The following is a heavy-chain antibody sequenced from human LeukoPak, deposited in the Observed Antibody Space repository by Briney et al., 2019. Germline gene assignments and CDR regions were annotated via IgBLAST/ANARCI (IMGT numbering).Heavy chain of an antibody. Sequence: GGSLRLSCAASGFTVSSNYMSWVRQAPGKGLEWVSVIYSGGSTYYADSVKGRFTISRDNSKNTLYLQMNSLRAEDTAVYYCARARIQLWSFDYWGQGTLVTVSS. CDR2: IYSGGST. J-gene: IGHJ4*02. V-gene: IGHV3-66*01. D-gene: IGHD5-18*01. CDR1: GFTVSSNY. CDR3: ARARIQLWSFDY.